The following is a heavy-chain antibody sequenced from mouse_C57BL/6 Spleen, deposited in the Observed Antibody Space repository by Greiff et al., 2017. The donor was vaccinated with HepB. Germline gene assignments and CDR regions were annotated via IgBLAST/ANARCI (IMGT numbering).Heavy chain of an antibody. CDR2: IWSGGST. CDR3: ARRWDFYYAMDY. Sequence: QVQLKESGPGLVQPSQSLSITCTVPGFSLTSYGVHWVRQSPGKGLEWLGVIWSGGSTDYNAAFISRLSISKDNSKSQVFFKMNSLQADDTAMYYCARRWDFYYAMDYWGQGTSVTVSS. D-gene: IGHD4-1*01. J-gene: IGHJ4*01. CDR1: GFSLTSYG. V-gene: IGHV2-2*01.